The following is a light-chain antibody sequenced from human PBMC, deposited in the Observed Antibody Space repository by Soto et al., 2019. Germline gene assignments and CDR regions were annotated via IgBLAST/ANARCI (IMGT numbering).Light chain of an antibody. Sequence: QSVLTQPASVSGSPGQSITISCTGTNSDVGGYNSVSWYQQHPGTAPKLMIYDVSYRPSGVTNRFSGSKSASTASLTISGLQAEDEAIYYCISYSRSATLVFGGGTKLTVL. CDR2: DVS. J-gene: IGLJ2*01. CDR3: ISYSRSATLV. V-gene: IGLV2-14*03. CDR1: NSDVGGYNS.